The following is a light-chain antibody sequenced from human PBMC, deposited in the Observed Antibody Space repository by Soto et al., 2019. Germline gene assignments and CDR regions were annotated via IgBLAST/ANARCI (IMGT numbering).Light chain of an antibody. CDR1: QDINSW. J-gene: IGKJ4*01. V-gene: IGKV1-12*01. CDR3: QQSKTFPLT. CDR2: IAS. Sequence: DIQMTLSPSSVSASVGDRVTITCRASQDINSWLTWYQQKPGKAPKVLIYIASRLQSGVPSRFSGRGSGTDFSLTISNLQPEDFATYFCQQSKTFPLTFGGGTKVDIK.